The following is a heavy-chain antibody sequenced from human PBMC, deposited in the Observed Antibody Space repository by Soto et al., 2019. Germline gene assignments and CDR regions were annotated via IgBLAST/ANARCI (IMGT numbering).Heavy chain of an antibody. CDR3: ARAAYSGSYYDAFDI. CDR1: GFTFSSYA. D-gene: IGHD1-26*01. CDR2: ISYDGSNK. J-gene: IGHJ3*02. Sequence: GGSLRLSCAASGFTFSSYAMHWVRQAPGKGLEWVAVISYDGSNKYYADSVKGRLTISRDNSKNTLYLQMNSLRAEDTAVYYCARAAYSGSYYDAFDIWGQGTMVTVS. V-gene: IGHV3-30-3*01.